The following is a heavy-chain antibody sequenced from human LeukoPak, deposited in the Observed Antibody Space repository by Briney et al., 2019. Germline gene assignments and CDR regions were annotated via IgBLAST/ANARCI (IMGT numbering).Heavy chain of an antibody. Sequence: PGRSLRLSCAASGFTFSDAWLSWVRQAPGKGPEWVGRIKSSAEGGATDYAAPVKGRFPVSRDDSQDILYLHMKSLKTEDTAVYYCSLRYCSGTSCPGYWGQGTLVTVSS. V-gene: IGHV3-15*01. CDR2: IKSSAEGGAT. CDR1: GFTFSDAW. CDR3: SLRYCSGTSCPGY. J-gene: IGHJ4*02. D-gene: IGHD2-8*02.